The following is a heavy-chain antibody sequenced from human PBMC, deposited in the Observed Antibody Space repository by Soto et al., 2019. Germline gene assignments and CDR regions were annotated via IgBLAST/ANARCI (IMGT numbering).Heavy chain of an antibody. CDR1: GGSISSGDYY. D-gene: IGHD3-22*01. V-gene: IGHV4-30-4*01. J-gene: IGHJ2*01. CDR2: IYYSGST. Sequence: QVQLQESGPGLVKPSQTLSLTCTVSGGSISSGDYYWSWIRQPPGKGLEWIGYIYYSGSTYYNPSLKSRVTISVDTSKNQFSLKLSSVTAADTAVYYCASHDSSGRKDWYFDLWGRGTLVTVSS. CDR3: ASHDSSGRKDWYFDL.